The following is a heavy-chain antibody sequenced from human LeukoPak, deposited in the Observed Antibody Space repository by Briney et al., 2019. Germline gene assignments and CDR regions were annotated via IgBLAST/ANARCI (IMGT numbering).Heavy chain of an antibody. CDR3: ARDLGVMVRAFDI. Sequence: SETLSLTCTVSGGSISSGGYYWSWIRQHPGKGLEWIGYIYYSGSTYYNPPLKSRVTISVDTSKNQISLKLSSVTAADTAVYYCARDLGVMVRAFDIWGQGTMVTVSS. CDR2: IYYSGST. D-gene: IGHD5-18*01. V-gene: IGHV4-31*03. J-gene: IGHJ3*02. CDR1: GGSISSGGYY.